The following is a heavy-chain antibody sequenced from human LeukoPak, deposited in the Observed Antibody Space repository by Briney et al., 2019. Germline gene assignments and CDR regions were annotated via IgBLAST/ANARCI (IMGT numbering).Heavy chain of an antibody. Sequence: ASVNFSCKASAYTFTGYYMHWVRQAPVQGLEWMGWINPNSGGTNYAQKFQGRVTMTRDTSISTAYMELSRLRSDDTAVYYCARGKEGGTTPYYYYGMDVWGQGTTVTVSS. D-gene: IGHD1-7*01. CDR1: AYTFTGYY. V-gene: IGHV1-2*02. CDR3: ARGKEGGTTPYYYYGMDV. CDR2: INPNSGGT. J-gene: IGHJ6*02.